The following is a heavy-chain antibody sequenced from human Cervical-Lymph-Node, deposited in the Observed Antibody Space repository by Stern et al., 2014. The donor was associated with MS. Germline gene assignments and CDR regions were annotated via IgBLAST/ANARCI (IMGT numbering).Heavy chain of an antibody. D-gene: IGHD3-3*01. CDR2: ISSSSSYI. CDR3: ARDAPYYDFWSGYQNWFDP. J-gene: IGHJ5*02. Sequence: EVQLEESGGGLVKPGGSLRLSCAASGFTFSSYSMNWVRQAPGKGLEWVSSISSSSSYIYYADSVKGRFTISRDNAKNSLYLQMNSLRAEDTAVYYCARDAPYYDFWSGYQNWFDPWGQGTLVTVSS. CDR1: GFTFSSYS. V-gene: IGHV3-21*01.